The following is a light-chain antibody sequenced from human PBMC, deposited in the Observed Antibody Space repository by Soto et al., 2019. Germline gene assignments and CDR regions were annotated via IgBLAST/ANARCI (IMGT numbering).Light chain of an antibody. J-gene: IGLJ3*02. V-gene: IGLV4-69*01. CDR1: SGHSTYA. Sequence: QPVLTQSPSASASLGASVKLTCTLSSGHSTYAIAWHQQQSEKGPRFLMKINSDGSKSTGDGSFDRCSGSSSGAARHLTIASLQSEDEADYYCQCLGTGIQVFGGGTKLTVL. CDR2: INSDGSK. CDR3: QCLGTGIQV.